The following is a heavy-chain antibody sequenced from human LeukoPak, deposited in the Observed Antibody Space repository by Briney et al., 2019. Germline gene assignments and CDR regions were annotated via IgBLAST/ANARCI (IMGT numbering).Heavy chain of an antibody. Sequence: GGSLRLSCAASGFTFSSYEMNWVRQAPGKGLEWVSYISSSGSTIYYADSVKGRFTVSRDNAKNSLYLQMNSLRAEDTAVYYCAEPGITMIGGVWGKGTTVTISS. CDR1: GFTFSSYE. D-gene: IGHD3-10*02. CDR3: AEPGITMIGGV. J-gene: IGHJ6*04. V-gene: IGHV3-48*03. CDR2: ISSSGSTI.